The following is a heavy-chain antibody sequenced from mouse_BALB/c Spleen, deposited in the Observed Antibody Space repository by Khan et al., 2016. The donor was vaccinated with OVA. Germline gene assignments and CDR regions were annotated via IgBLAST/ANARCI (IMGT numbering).Heavy chain of an antibody. Sequence: VQLQQSGAELVKPGASVKMSCKASGYTFTTYWMHWVKQRPGQGLEWIGYINPTSGYTDYNEKLKDRATLSADKSSSTAYMQLSSLTSEDSAVYYCTSDRIDYWGQGTTLTVSS. V-gene: IGHV1-7*01. CDR1: GYTFTTYW. CDR3: TSDRIDY. J-gene: IGHJ2*01. CDR2: INPTSGYT.